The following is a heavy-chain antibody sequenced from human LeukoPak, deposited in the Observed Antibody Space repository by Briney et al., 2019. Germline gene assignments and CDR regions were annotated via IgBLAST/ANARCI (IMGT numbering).Heavy chain of an antibody. V-gene: IGHV3-21*01. CDR2: ISSSSSYI. Sequence: GGSLRLSCAASGFSFSSYSMNWVRQAPGKGLEWVSSISSSSSYIYYADSVKGRFTISRDNAKNSLYLQMNSLRAEDTAVYYCAREVLWFGELPPNFDYWGQGTLVTVSS. CDR3: AREVLWFGELPPNFDY. CDR1: GFSFSSYS. J-gene: IGHJ4*02. D-gene: IGHD3-10*01.